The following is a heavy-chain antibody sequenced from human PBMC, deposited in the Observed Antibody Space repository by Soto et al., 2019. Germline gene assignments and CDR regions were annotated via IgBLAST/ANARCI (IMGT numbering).Heavy chain of an antibody. J-gene: IGHJ3*02. D-gene: IGHD3-3*01. CDR2: ISWNSGSI. CDR1: GFTFDDYA. CDR3: AKDPNYDFWSVNAFDI. Sequence: DVQLVESGGGLVQPGRSLRLSCAASGFTFDDYAMHWVRQAPGKGLEWVSGISWNSGSIGYADSVKGRFTISRDNAKNSLYLQMNSLRAEDTALYYCAKDPNYDFWSVNAFDIWGQGTMVTVSS. V-gene: IGHV3-9*01.